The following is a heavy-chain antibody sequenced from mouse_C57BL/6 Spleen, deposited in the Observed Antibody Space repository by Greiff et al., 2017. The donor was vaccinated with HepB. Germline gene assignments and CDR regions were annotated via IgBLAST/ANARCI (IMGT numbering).Heavy chain of an antibody. CDR2: IYPGGGYT. CDR1: GYTFTNYW. J-gene: IGHJ2*01. V-gene: IGHV1-63*01. D-gene: IGHD3-2*02. CDR3: ARRRGFYFDY. Sequence: QVQLQQSGAELVRPGTSVKMSCKASGYTFTNYWIGWAKQRPGHGLEWIGDIYPGGGYTNYNEKFKGKATLTADKSSSTAYMQFSSLTSEDSAIYYCARRRGFYFDYWGQGTTLTVSS.